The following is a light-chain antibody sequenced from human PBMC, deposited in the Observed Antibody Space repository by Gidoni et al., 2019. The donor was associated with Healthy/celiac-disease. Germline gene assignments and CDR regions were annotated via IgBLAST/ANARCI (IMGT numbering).Light chain of an antibody. Sequence: QSVLTQPPSVSAAPGQKVTISCSGSSSNIGNNYVPWYQQLPGTAPKLLIYDNNKRPSGIPARFSGSKSGTSATLGITGLQTGDEADYYCGTWDSSLSVVFGGGTKLTVL. CDR3: GTWDSSLSVV. V-gene: IGLV1-51*01. CDR1: SSNIGNNY. CDR2: DNN. J-gene: IGLJ2*01.